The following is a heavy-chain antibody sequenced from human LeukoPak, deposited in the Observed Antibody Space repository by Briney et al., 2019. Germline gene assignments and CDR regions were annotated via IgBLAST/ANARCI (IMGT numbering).Heavy chain of an antibody. V-gene: IGHV4-59*01. CDR2: VYYTGST. J-gene: IGHJ4*02. CDR3: ARGAMATTPFFDY. D-gene: IGHD5-24*01. Sequence: KTSETLSLTCPVSGGSISNYYYWTWIRQPPGKGLEWIGYVYYTGSTNFNPSLKSRVTMSLDTSRNQFSLKLTSLTAADTAVYYCARGAMATTPFFDYWGQETLVTVSS. CDR1: GGSISNYY.